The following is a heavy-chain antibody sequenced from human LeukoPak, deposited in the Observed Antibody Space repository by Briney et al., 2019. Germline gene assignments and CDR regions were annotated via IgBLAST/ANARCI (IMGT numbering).Heavy chain of an antibody. D-gene: IGHD6-19*01. J-gene: IGHJ4*02. Sequence: SETLSLACAVYGGSFSGYYWSWIRQPPGKGLEWIGEINHSGSTNYNPSLKSRVTISVDTSKNQFPLKLSSVTAADTAVYYCARVAYSSGHDYWGQGTLVTVSS. CDR1: GGSFSGYY. CDR3: ARVAYSSGHDY. V-gene: IGHV4-34*01. CDR2: INHSGST.